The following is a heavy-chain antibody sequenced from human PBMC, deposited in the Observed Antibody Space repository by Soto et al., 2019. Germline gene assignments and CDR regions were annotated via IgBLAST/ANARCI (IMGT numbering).Heavy chain of an antibody. D-gene: IGHD6-19*01. Sequence: QVQLQESGPGLVKPSETLSLTCTVSGGSISSYYWSWIRQPPGKGLEWIGYIYYSGSTNYNPSLTSRVTISVDTSKNRFSLKLSSVTAADTAVYYCARVRDSSGWYRLDYWGQGTLVTVSS. J-gene: IGHJ4*02. CDR2: IYYSGST. CDR3: ARVRDSSGWYRLDY. V-gene: IGHV4-59*01. CDR1: GGSISSYY.